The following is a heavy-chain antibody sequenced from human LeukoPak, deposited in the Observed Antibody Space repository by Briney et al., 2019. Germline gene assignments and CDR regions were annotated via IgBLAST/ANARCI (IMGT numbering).Heavy chain of an antibody. CDR3: AKDRLREFDY. D-gene: IGHD3-22*01. CDR2: ISGSGGST. V-gene: IGHV3-23*01. CDR1: GFTFSRYA. J-gene: IGHJ4*02. Sequence: GGSLRLSCAASGFTFSRYAMSWVRQAPGKGLEWVSAISGSGGSTYYADSVKGRFTISRDNSKNTLYLQMNCLRAEDTAVYYCAKDRLREFDYWGRGTLVTVSS.